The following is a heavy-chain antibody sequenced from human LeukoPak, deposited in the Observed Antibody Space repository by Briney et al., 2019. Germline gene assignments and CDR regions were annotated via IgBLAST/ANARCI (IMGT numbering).Heavy chain of an antibody. J-gene: IGHJ6*02. D-gene: IGHD2-2*01. Sequence: SETLSLTCTVSGDSVGSYFWSWIRQSPGKGLEWIGHIYHSGSTNYNPSLKSRVTISVDTSKNQFSLKLTSVTSADTAVYYCARDGPAYTSRWYDYYYGLDVWGPGTTVTVSS. CDR2: IYHSGST. V-gene: IGHV4-59*02. CDR3: ARDGPAYTSRWYDYYYGLDV. CDR1: GDSVGSYF.